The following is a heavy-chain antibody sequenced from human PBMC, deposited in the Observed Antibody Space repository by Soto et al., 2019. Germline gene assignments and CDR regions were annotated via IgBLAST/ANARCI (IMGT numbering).Heavy chain of an antibody. D-gene: IGHD4-17*01. Sequence: GASVKVSCKASGYTFTSYDINWVRQATGQGLEWMGWMNPNSGNTGYAQKFQGRVTMTRNTSISTAYMELSSLRSEDTAVYYCVAVLGDYGAFDIWGQGTMVTVSS. V-gene: IGHV1-8*01. J-gene: IGHJ3*02. CDR1: GYTFTSYD. CDR3: VAVLGDYGAFDI. CDR2: MNPNSGNT.